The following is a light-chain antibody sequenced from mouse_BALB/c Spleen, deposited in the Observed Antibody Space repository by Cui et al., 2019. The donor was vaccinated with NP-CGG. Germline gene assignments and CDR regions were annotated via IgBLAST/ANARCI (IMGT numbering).Light chain of an antibody. J-gene: IGLJ1*01. V-gene: IGLV1*01. CDR1: TGAVTTSNY. Sequence: QAVVTQESALTTSPGETVTLTCCSSTGAVTTSNYANWVQEKPDHLFTGLIGGTNNRAPGVPARFSGSLIGDKAALTITGAQTEDEAIYFCALCYSNHWVFGGGTKLTVL. CDR2: GTN. CDR3: ALCYSNHWV.